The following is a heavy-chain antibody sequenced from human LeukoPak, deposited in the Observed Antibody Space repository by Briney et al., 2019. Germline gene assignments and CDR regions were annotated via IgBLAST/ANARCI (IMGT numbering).Heavy chain of an antibody. V-gene: IGHV4-34*01. CDR3: ASARRRSSIAAAGPPGGWFDP. D-gene: IGHD6-13*01. J-gene: IGHJ5*02. Sequence: SETLSLTCAVYGGSFSGYYWSWIRQPPGKGLEWIGEINHSGSTNYNPSLKSRVTISVDTSKNQFSLKLSSVTAADTAVYYCASARRRSSIAAAGPPGGWFDPWGRGTLVTVSS. CDR1: GGSFSGYY. CDR2: INHSGST.